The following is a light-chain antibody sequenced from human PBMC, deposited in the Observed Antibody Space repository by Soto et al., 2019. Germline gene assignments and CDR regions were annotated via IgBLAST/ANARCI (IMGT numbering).Light chain of an antibody. CDR1: QRISSSY. J-gene: IGKJ1*01. V-gene: IGKV3-20*01. CDR3: QRDGSSPTIT. Sequence: VLMQKPGNLALSTEERATVSCRGSQRISSSYLAWYQQKPGQAPRLLIYDASSRATGIPDRFSGSGSGTDFTLTISRFEPEDFAVYYCQRDGSSPTITFGQGTKVDIK. CDR2: DAS.